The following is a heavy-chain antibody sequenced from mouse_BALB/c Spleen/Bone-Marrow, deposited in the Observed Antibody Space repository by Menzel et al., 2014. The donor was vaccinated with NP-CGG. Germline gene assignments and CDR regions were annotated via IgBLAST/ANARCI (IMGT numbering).Heavy chain of an antibody. CDR2: INPYNGGT. V-gene: IGHV1-26*01. CDR1: GYSFTGYT. Sequence: VQLQQSGPELVKPGASMKISCKPSGYSFTGYTMNWVKQSHGKNLEWIGLINPYNGGTSYNQNFKGKATLTVDKSSSTAYMELLSLTSEDSAVYYCARDYYGSTSYYYAMDYWGQGTSVTVSS. CDR3: ARDYYGSTSYYYAMDY. J-gene: IGHJ4*01. D-gene: IGHD1-1*01.